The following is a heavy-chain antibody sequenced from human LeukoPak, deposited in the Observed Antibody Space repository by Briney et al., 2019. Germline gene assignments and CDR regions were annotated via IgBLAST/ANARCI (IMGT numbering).Heavy chain of an antibody. V-gene: IGHV4-59*08. Sequence: SETLSLTCTISGGAISSYYWSWIRQPPGKGLEWIGYIFSTGSTNYNPSLESRVTISIDPSKSQFSLSLSSVTAADTAIYYCARCFTTHHDYWGQGILVTVSS. CDR1: GGAISSYY. CDR3: ARCFTTHHDY. D-gene: IGHD1-1*01. CDR2: IFSTGST. J-gene: IGHJ4*02.